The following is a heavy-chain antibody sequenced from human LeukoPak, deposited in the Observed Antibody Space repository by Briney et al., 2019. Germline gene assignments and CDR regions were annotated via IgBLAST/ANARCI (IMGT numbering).Heavy chain of an antibody. J-gene: IGHJ4*02. CDR2: ISSSGSYT. CDR1: I. CDR3: ARDIHPHEWLVLLL. Sequence: IMIWVRHILKKRMEWGSSISSSGSYTYYADSVKGRFTISRDNAKNSLYLQMNSLRAEDTAVYYCARDIHPHEWLVLLLWGQGTLVTVSS. D-gene: IGHD6-19*01. V-gene: IGHV3-21*01.